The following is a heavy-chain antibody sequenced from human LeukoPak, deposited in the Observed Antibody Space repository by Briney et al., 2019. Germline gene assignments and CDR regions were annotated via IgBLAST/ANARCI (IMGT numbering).Heavy chain of an antibody. V-gene: IGHV5-51*01. CDR3: ARHVTRETGDSSGYYLDAFDI. D-gene: IGHD3-22*01. Sequence: GESLKISWKASGYNFTSYWIGWVRQMPGKGLEWMGIIYPGDSDTRYSPSFQGQVTISADKSINTAYLQWSSLKASDTAMYYCARHVTRETGDSSGYYLDAFDIWGQGTMVTVSS. CDR2: IYPGDSDT. CDR1: GYNFTSYW. J-gene: IGHJ3*02.